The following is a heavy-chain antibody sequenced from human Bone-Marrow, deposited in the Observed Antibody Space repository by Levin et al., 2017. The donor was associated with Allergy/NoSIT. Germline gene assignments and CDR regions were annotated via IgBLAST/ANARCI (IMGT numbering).Heavy chain of an antibody. Sequence: GESLKISCAASGFTFTSYWMHWVRQAPGKGLVWVSRINGDASGTIYADSVKGRFTISRDNAENTLYLHMSSLRVEDTAVYYCARGGSGHGFDIWGQGTMVTVSS. CDR3: ARGGSGHGFDI. CDR2: INGDASGT. J-gene: IGHJ3*02. D-gene: IGHD3-16*01. CDR1: GFTFTSYW. V-gene: IGHV3-74*01.